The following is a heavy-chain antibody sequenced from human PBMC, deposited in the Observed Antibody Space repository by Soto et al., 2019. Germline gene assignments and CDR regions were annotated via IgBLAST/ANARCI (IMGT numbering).Heavy chain of an antibody. V-gene: IGHV5-10-1*01. CDR1: RYSFTSYW. Sequence: GESLKISCKGSRYSFTSYWISWVGQMPGKGLEWMGRIDPSDSYTNYSPSFQGHVTISADKSISTAYLQWSSLKASDTAMYYCARQATYSRVIDYWGQGTLVTVSS. CDR2: IDPSDSYT. CDR3: ARQATYSRVIDY. J-gene: IGHJ4*02. D-gene: IGHD6-13*01.